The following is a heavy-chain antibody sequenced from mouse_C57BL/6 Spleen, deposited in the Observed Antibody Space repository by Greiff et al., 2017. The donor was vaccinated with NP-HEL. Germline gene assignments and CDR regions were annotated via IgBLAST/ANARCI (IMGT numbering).Heavy chain of an antibody. V-gene: IGHV1-69*01. D-gene: IGHD1-1*01. J-gene: IGHJ2*01. CDR1: GYTFTSYW. CDR3: ARSPFITTVVAAFDY. Sequence: VQLQQPGAELVMPGASVKLSCKASGYTFTSYWMHWVKQRPGQGLEWIGEIDPSDSYTNYNQKFKGKSTLTVDKSSSTAYMQLSSLTSEDSAVYYCARSPFITTVVAAFDYWGQGTTLTVSS. CDR2: IDPSDSYT.